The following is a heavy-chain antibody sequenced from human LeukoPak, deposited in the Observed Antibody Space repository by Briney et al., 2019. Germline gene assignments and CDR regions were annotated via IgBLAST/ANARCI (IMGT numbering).Heavy chain of an antibody. CDR3: ATSEDTSGWYSY. D-gene: IGHD6-19*01. CDR2: IYYSGST. Sequence: SETLSLTCTVSGGSISSYYWSWIRQSPGKGLEWIGYIYYSGSTSYNPSLKSRVTISVDTSKNQFSLKLTSVTAADTAVYYCATSEDTSGWYSYWGQGTLVTVSS. CDR1: GGSISSYY. J-gene: IGHJ4*02. V-gene: IGHV4-59*08.